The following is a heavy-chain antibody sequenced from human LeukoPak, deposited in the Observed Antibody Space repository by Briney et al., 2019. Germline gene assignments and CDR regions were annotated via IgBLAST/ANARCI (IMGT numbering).Heavy chain of an antibody. CDR1: GSSFTSYW. CDR3: ARHRGPVWFGELFDAFDI. J-gene: IGHJ3*02. V-gene: IGHV5-51*01. D-gene: IGHD3-10*01. Sequence: GESLKISCKGSGSSFTSYWIGWVRQMPGKGLEWMGIIYPGDSDTRYSPSFQGQVTISADKSISTAYLQWSSLKASDTAMYYCARHRGPVWFGELFDAFDIWGQGTMVTVSS. CDR2: IYPGDSDT.